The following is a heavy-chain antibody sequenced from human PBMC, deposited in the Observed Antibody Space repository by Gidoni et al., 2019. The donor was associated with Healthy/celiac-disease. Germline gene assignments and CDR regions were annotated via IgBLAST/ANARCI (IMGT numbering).Heavy chain of an antibody. Sequence: QVQLVESGGGVVQPGRSLRLSCAASGFTFSSYAMHWVRQAPGKGLEWVAVISYDGSNKYYADSVKGRFTISRDNSKNTLYLQMNSLRAEDTAVYYCARVGASPTVTTGVGYWGQGTLVTVSS. CDR1: GFTFSSYA. CDR2: ISYDGSNK. D-gene: IGHD4-17*01. CDR3: ARVGASPTVTTGVGY. J-gene: IGHJ4*02. V-gene: IGHV3-30-3*01.